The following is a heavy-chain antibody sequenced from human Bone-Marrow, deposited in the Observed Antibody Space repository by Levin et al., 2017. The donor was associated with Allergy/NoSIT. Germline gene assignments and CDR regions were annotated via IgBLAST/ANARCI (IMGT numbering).Heavy chain of an antibody. CDR3: ARDQRIAVAGWYYYYYGMDV. D-gene: IGHD6-19*01. CDR1: GYSFTSYG. CDR2: IYPDDSDT. Sequence: KVSCKGSGYSFTSYGIGWVRQMPGKGLEWMGIIYPDDSDTRYSPSFQGQVTISADKSISTAYLQWSSLKASDTAMYYCARDQRIAVAGWYYYYYGMDVWGQGTTVTVSS. J-gene: IGHJ6*02. V-gene: IGHV5-51*01.